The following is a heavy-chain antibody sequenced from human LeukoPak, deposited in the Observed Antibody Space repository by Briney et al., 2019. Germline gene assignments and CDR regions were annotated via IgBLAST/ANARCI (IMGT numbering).Heavy chain of an antibody. CDR1: GGSISSGDYY. D-gene: IGHD3-10*01. V-gene: IGHV4-30-4*08. CDR2: IYYSGST. CDR3: ARGGSRYYYGSGSHYTFDY. Sequence: SETLSLTCTVSGGSISSGDYYWSWIRQPPGKGLEWIGYIYYSGSTYYNPSLKSRVTISVDTSKNQFSLKLSSVTAADTAVYYCARGGSRYYYGSGSHYTFDYWGQGTLVTVSS. J-gene: IGHJ4*02.